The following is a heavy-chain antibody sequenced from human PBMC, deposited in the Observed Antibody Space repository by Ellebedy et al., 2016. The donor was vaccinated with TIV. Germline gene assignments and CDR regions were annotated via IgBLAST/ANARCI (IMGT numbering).Heavy chain of an antibody. J-gene: IGHJ3*02. CDR2: ISYDGSNK. V-gene: IGHV3-30-3*01. CDR1: GFTFSSYA. Sequence: GGSLRLSXAASGFTFSSYAMHWVRQAPGKGLEWVAVISYDGSNKYYADSVKGRFTISRDNSKNTLYLQMNSLRAEDTAVYYCARGMDAFDIWGQGTMVTVSS. CDR3: ARGMDAFDI.